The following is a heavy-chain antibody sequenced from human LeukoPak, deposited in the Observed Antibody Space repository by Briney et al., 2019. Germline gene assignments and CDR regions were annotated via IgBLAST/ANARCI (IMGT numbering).Heavy chain of an antibody. V-gene: IGHV3-23*01. Sequence: GGSLRLSCAASGFTFSSYAMSWVRQAPGKGLEWVSAISGSGGSTYYADSVKGRFTISRDNSKNTLYLQMDSLRAEDTAIYYCATYRQVLLPFESWGQGTLVTVSS. D-gene: IGHD2-8*02. CDR1: GFTFSSYA. J-gene: IGHJ4*02. CDR3: ATYRQVLLPFES. CDR2: ISGSGGST.